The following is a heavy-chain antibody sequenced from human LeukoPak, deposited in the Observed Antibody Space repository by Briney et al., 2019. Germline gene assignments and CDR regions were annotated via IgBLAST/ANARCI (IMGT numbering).Heavy chain of an antibody. D-gene: IGHD3-10*01. Sequence: GGSLRLSCAASGFTFSSYWMSWVRQAPGKGLEWVANIKQDGSEKYYVDSVKGRFTISRDNAKNSLYLQMNSLRAEDTAVYYCARNLKGVPPWYYYYTMDVGAKGPRFTTSS. V-gene: IGHV3-7*01. CDR2: IKQDGSEK. J-gene: IGHJ6*03. CDR3: ARNLKGVPPWYYYYTMDV. CDR1: GFTFSSYW.